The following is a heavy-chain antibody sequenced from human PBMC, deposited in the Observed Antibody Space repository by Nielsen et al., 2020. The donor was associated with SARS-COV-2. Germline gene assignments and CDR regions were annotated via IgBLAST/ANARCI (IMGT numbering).Heavy chain of an antibody. CDR2: ISGSGGST. Sequence: GESLKISCAASGFTFSSYAMSWVRQAPGKGLEWVSAISGSGGSTYYADSVKGRFTISRDNSKNTLYLQMNSLRAEDTAVYYCAKSDSCDYGPDYWGQGTLVTVSS. CDR3: AKSDSCDYGPDY. CDR1: GFTFSSYA. D-gene: IGHD4-17*01. V-gene: IGHV3-23*01. J-gene: IGHJ4*02.